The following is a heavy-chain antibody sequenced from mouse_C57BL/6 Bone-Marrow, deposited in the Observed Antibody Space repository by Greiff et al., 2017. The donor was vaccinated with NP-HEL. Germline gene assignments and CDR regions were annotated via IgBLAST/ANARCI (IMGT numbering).Heavy chain of an antibody. J-gene: IGHJ4*01. CDR3: ARQIYYYGSSYFYYAMDY. D-gene: IGHD1-1*01. CDR2: IDPSDSYT. V-gene: IGHV1-50*01. Sequence: QVQLQQPGAELVKPGASVKLSCKASGYTFTSYWMQWVKQRPGQGLEWIGEIDPSDSYTNYNQKFKGKATLTVDTSSSTAYMQLSSLTSEDSAVYYCARQIYYYGSSYFYYAMDYGGQGTSVTVSA. CDR1: GYTFTSYW.